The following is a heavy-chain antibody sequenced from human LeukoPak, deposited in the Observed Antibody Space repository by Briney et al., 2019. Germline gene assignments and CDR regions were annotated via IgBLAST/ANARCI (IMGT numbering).Heavy chain of an antibody. CDR2: IRSKAYGGTT. V-gene: IGHV3-49*03. CDR3: TRNMLGIAWFDP. CDR1: RFTFGDYT. J-gene: IGHJ5*02. Sequence: SGRSLRLSCTVSRFTFGDYTMSWFRQAPGKGLEWVGFIRSKAYGGTTEYAASVKGRFTISRDDSKSIAYLQMNSLQSEDTAVYYCTRNMLGIAWFDPWGQGTLVTVSS. D-gene: IGHD7-27*01.